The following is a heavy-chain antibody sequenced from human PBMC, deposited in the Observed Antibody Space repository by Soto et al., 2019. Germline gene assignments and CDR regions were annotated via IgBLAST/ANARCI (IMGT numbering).Heavy chain of an antibody. V-gene: IGHV5-51*03. CDR2: IYPGDSHT. Sequence: PGESLKISCKASGYIVTNYWIGWVRQMPGKGLEWVAMIYPGDSHTRYSPSFQGQVTISADKSIGTAYLQWGSLKASDTAIYYCARLYYYGSGSYYNPHFFDYWGQGALVTVSS. CDR3: ARLYYYGSGSYYNPHFFDY. CDR1: GYIVTNYW. D-gene: IGHD3-10*01. J-gene: IGHJ4*02.